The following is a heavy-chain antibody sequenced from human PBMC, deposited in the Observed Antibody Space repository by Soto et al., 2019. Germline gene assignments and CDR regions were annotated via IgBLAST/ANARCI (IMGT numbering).Heavy chain of an antibody. J-gene: IGHJ6*02. CDR1: GFTFTSFG. CDR2: TSYDGSDK. CDR3: AKDRVGAPTSYYDMDV. D-gene: IGHD1-26*01. Sequence: PGGSLRLSCAASGFTFTSFGMHWVRQAPGKGLEWVAVTSYDGSDKYYAESVKGRFTISRDNTKNTLYLQMNSLRAEDTAVYYCAKDRVGAPTSYYDMDVWGQGTTVTVSS. V-gene: IGHV3-30*18.